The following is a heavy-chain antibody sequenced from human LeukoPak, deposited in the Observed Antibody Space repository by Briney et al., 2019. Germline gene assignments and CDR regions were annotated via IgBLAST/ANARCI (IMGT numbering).Heavy chain of an antibody. J-gene: IGHJ4*02. CDR1: GFTFSSYS. V-gene: IGHV3-21*01. CDR2: ISSSSSYI. Sequence: PGRPLRPSCAASGFTFSSYSMNWVRQAPGKGLEWVSSISSSSSYIYYADSVKGRFTISRDNAKNSLYLQMNSLRAEDTALYYCARDLGYSSSFRGFDYWGQGTLVTVSS. D-gene: IGHD6-6*01. CDR3: ARDLGYSSSFRGFDY.